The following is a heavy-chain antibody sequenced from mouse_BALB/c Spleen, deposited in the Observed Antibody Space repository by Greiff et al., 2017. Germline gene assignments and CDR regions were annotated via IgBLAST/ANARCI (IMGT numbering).Heavy chain of an antibody. CDR1: GYTFTSYW. CDR3: ARLGYDYDGGAMDY. J-gene: IGHJ4*01. V-gene: IGHV1-69*02. D-gene: IGHD2-4*01. CDR2: IDPSDSET. Sequence: QVQLQQPGAELVKPGAPVKLSCKASGYTFTSYWMNWVKQRPGRGLEWIGRIDPSDSETHYNQKFKDKATLTVDKSSSTAYIQLSSLTSEDSAVYYCARLGYDYDGGAMDYWGQGTSVTVSS.